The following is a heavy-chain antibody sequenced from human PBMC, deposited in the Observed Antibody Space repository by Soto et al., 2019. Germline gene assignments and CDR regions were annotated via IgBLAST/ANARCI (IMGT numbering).Heavy chain of an antibody. Sequence: EVQMVESGGGLEQPGGSLRLSCAASGFTFNSYGMSWVRQAPGKGLEWVSYISSSSSTIYYADSVKGRFTISRDNAENSTSLQMNILRAEYTTVYYCARDIVATMYWFDPWGQGTLVTVSS. J-gene: IGHJ5*02. CDR3: ARDIVATMYWFDP. CDR1: GFTFNSYG. CDR2: ISSSSSTI. D-gene: IGHD5-12*01. V-gene: IGHV3-48*01.